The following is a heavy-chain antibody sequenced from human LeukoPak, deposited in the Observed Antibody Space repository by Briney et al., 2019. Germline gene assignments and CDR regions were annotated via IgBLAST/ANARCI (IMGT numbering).Heavy chain of an antibody. CDR1: GGSISSGGYY. J-gene: IGHJ4*02. CDR3: ASMVVVPAATSDY. D-gene: IGHD2-2*01. V-gene: IGHV4-31*03. CDR2: IYYSGST. Sequence: PSETLSLTCTVSGGSISSGGYYWSWIRQHPGKGLEWIGYIYYSGSTYYNPSLKSRVTISVDTSKNQFSLKLSSVIAADTAVYYCASMVVVPAATSDYWGQGTLVTVSS.